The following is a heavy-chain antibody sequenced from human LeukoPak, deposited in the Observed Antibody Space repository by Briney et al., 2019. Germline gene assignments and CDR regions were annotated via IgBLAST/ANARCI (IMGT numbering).Heavy chain of an antibody. CDR2: IIPIFGTA. D-gene: IGHD3-10*01. J-gene: IGHJ3*02. CDR3: ARVGVTMVRGVFDI. V-gene: IGHV1-69*06. Sequence: SVKVSCKASGGTFGSYAISWVRQAPGQGLEWMGGIIPIFGTANYAQKFQGRVTITADKSTSTAYMELSSLRSEDTAVYYCARVGVTMVRGVFDIWGQGTMVTVSS. CDR1: GGTFGSYA.